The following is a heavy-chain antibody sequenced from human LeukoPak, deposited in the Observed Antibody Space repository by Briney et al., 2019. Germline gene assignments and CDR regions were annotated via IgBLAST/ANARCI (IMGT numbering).Heavy chain of an antibody. CDR1: GFPFSSYA. CDR3: AKDGYYYGSGSYD. J-gene: IGHJ4*02. CDR2: ISGSGGST. V-gene: IGHV3-23*01. Sequence: GGSLRLSCAASGFPFSSYAMNWVRQAPGKGLEWVSAISGSGGSTYYADSVKGRFTISRDNSKNTLYLQMNSLRAEDTAVYYCAKDGYYYGSGSYDWGQGTLVTVSS. D-gene: IGHD3-10*01.